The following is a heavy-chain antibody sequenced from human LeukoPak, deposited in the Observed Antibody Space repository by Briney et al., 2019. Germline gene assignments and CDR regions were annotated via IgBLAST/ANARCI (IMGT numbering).Heavy chain of an antibody. J-gene: IGHJ4*02. V-gene: IGHV3-23*01. CDR2: ITTSDGNT. Sequence: GGSLRLSCAASGFPFSSYAMSWVRQAPGKGLEWVSTITTSDGNTYYADSVKGRFTVSRDNSKNTLFLQMNSLRAEDTAVYYCAKDGGLWVSAHWGDSWGRGTLVTVSS. CDR1: GFPFSSYA. D-gene: IGHD7-27*01. CDR3: AKDGGLWVSAHWGDS.